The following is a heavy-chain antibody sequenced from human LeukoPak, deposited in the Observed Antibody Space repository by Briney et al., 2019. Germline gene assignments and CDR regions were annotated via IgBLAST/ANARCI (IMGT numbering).Heavy chain of an antibody. D-gene: IGHD2-2*01. CDR2: IYYSGST. J-gene: IGHJ4*02. Sequence: SETLSLTCTVSGGSISSGGYYWSWIRQHPGKGLEWIGYIYYSGSTYYNPSLKSRVTISVDTSKNQFSLKLSSVTAADTAVYYCARDTWHCSSTSCYGGFDYWGQGTLVTASS. V-gene: IGHV4-31*03. CDR1: GGSISSGGYY. CDR3: ARDTWHCSSTSCYGGFDY.